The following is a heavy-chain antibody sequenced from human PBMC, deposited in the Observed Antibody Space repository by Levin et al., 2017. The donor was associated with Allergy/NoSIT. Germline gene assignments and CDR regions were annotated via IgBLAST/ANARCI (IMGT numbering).Heavy chain of an antibody. CDR3: ARDVSGLWLLSGWFDA. J-gene: IGHJ5*02. D-gene: IGHD5-18*01. V-gene: IGHV3-74*01. CDR1: FFPFLPSF. CDR2: INSDGGSA. Sequence: LSFSSSFFPFLPSFLHWVRQVPRKGLVWVARINSDGGSAYYADFVKGRFTVSLAPAKNTLYLQMNSLRGEDTALYYCARDVSGLWLLSGWFDAWGQGTLVTVSS.